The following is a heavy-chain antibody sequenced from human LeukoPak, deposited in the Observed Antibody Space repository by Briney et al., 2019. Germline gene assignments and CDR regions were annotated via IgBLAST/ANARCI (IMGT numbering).Heavy chain of an antibody. D-gene: IGHD1-20*01. CDR3: AKRGSRYNWNPNWFVDY. J-gene: IGHJ4*02. CDR1: GFRFSCYA. Sequence: PGGSLRLSCAASGFRFSCYAMNWVRQAPGKGLERVSGISGSGGNTYYAGSVKGRFTISRDNSKNTLYLQMRSLRAEDTAVYYCAKRGSRYNWNPNWFVDYWGQGTLVTVSS. V-gene: IGHV3-23*01. CDR2: ISGSGGNT.